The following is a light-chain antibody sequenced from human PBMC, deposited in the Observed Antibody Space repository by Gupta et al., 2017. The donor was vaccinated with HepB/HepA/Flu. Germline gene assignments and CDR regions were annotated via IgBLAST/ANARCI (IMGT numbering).Light chain of an antibody. Sequence: DIQMTQSPSSLSASVGDRVTITCRASQSISSSLNWYQQRPGKAPKLMIYDATNVQSGVPSRFSGSGSGKDSILSIGSLQPEDFVTYYCQQNYRTPKTFGQGTRVEVK. CDR1: QSISSS. J-gene: IGKJ1*01. CDR3: QQNYRTPKT. CDR2: DAT. V-gene: IGKV1-39*01.